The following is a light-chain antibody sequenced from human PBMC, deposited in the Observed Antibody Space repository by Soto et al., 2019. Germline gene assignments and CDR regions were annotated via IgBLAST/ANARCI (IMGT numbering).Light chain of an antibody. V-gene: IGLV2-11*01. J-gene: IGLJ2*01. CDR3: CSYAGSHTVV. CDR1: ISDVGGYNY. Sequence: QSALTQPRSVSGSPGQSVTISCTGTISDVGGYNYVSWYQQHPGKAPKLMIYDVTKRPSGVPDRFSGSKSGNTASLTISGLQAEDEADYYCCSYAGSHTVVFGGGTKLSVL. CDR2: DVT.